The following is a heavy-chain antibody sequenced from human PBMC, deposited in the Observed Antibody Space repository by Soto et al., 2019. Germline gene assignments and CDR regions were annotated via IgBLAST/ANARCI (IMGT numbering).Heavy chain of an antibody. CDR3: AKDRSYDSSGYYHTTFDY. J-gene: IGHJ4*02. CDR2: ISGSGGST. V-gene: IGHV3-23*01. Sequence: SLRLSCAASGFTFSSYAMSWVRQAPGKGLEWVSAISGSGGSTYYADSVKGRFTISRDNSKNTLYLQMNSLRAEDTAVYYCAKDRSYDSSGYYHTTFDYWGQGTLVTVSS. CDR1: GFTFSSYA. D-gene: IGHD3-22*01.